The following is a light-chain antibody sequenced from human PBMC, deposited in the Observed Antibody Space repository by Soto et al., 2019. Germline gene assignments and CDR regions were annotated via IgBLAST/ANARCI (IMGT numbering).Light chain of an antibody. CDR1: QSVSNNY. V-gene: IGKV3-20*01. J-gene: IGKJ1*01. CDR2: GAS. Sequence: IVLTPSPATMSLSPGSISPLSCLASQSVSNNYLAWYQQKPGQAPRLLIYGASNRATGIPDRFSGSGSGTDFTLTISRLEPEDFAVYYCQQYGSSGTFGQGTKVDIK. CDR3: QQYGSSGT.